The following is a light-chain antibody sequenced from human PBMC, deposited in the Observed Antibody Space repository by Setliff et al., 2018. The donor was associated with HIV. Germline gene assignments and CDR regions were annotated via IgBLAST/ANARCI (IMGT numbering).Light chain of an antibody. Sequence: SYELTQPPSVSVAPGKTARITCGGNNIGSKSVHWYQQKPGQAPVLVIYYDSDRPSGIPERFSGSNSGNTAAQTISWVEAGDEADYYCQVWDSSSDHPGYVFGTGTKVTVL. V-gene: IGLV3-21*04. CDR2: YDS. CDR1: NIGSKS. J-gene: IGLJ1*01. CDR3: QVWDSSSDHPGYV.